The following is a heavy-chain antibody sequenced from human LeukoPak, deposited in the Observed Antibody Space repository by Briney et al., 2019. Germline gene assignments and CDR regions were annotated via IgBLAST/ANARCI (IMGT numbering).Heavy chain of an antibody. Sequence: GGSLRLSCTASGFTFSITYMAWVRQAPGKGLEWVSAISGSGGSTYYADSVKGRFTISRDNSKNTVHLQMDSLRAEDSAVYYCAKNAGYSYGLYYFDYWGQGTLVTVSS. CDR2: ISGSGGST. D-gene: IGHD5-18*01. V-gene: IGHV3-23*01. CDR1: GFTFSITY. J-gene: IGHJ4*02. CDR3: AKNAGYSYGLYYFDY.